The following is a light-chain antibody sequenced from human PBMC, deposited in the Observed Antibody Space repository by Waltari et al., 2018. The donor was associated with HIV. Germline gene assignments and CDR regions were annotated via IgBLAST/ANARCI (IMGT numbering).Light chain of an antibody. CDR3: QSLDMNSVVV. Sequence: QSVLTQPPSVSGAPGQRVTISCTGSRPNIGAGYAVHWYRPLPGTAPKLLIDDTTKRPAGVPDRFSASKSGSSASLAITGLQTEDEADYYGQSLDMNSVVVVGGGTKVTVL. J-gene: IGLJ2*01. CDR1: RPNIGAGYA. V-gene: IGLV1-40*01. CDR2: DTT.